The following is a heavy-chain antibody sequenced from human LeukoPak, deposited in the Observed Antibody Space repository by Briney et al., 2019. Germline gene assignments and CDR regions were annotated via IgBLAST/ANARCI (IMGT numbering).Heavy chain of an antibody. V-gene: IGHV3-9*01. CDR3: AKDRAPLGEDYFDY. CDR2: ISWNSGSI. J-gene: IGHJ4*02. Sequence: GRSLRLSCAASGFTFDDYAMHWVRQAPGKGLEWVSGISWNSGSIGYADSVKGRFTISRDNAKNSLYLQMNSLRAEDTALYYCAKDRAPLGEDYFDYWGQGTLVTVSS. CDR1: GFTFDDYA.